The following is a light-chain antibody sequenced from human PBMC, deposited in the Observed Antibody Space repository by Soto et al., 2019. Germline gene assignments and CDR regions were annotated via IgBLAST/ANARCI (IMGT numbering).Light chain of an antibody. CDR1: TSNIGSNY. CDR2: RNN. CDR3: ATWDDSLNGFYV. J-gene: IGLJ1*01. V-gene: IGLV1-47*01. Sequence: QAVVTQPPSASGTPGQGVTISCSGSTSNIGSNYVYWYQQLPGTAPKLLIYRNNQRPSGVPDRFSGSKSGTSASLAISGLRSDDEADCFCATWDDSLNGFYVFGTGTKVTVL.